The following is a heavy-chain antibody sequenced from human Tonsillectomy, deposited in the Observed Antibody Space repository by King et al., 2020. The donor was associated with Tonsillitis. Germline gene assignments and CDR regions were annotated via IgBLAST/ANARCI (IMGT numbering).Heavy chain of an antibody. Sequence: QLQESGPGLVKPSETLALTCTVSGGSISSYYWSWVRQPPGKGLEWIVYIYYRGSNNYNPSLESRVIISVDTSKNQFSLKLSSVTAADPAVYFCAGSMVRGVIIFDYWGEGTLVTVSS. V-gene: IGHV4-59*01. D-gene: IGHD3-10*01. CDR3: AGSMVRGVIIFDY. CDR1: GGSISSYY. CDR2: IYYRGSN. J-gene: IGHJ4*02.